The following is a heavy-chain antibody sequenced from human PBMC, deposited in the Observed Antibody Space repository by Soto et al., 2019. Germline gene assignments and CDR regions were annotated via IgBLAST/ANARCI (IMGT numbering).Heavy chain of an antibody. V-gene: IGHV5-51*01. CDR2: IYPSDSDT. D-gene: IGHD3-3*01. Sequence: GESLKISCKGSGYNFACYWIAWVRQMPGKGLELMGIIYPSDSDTRYRPSFQGQVTISADKSISSAYLQWSSLRASDTAMYYCARGGVSTRTFDYWGQGTPVTVSS. J-gene: IGHJ4*02. CDR1: GYNFACYW. CDR3: ARGGVSTRTFDY.